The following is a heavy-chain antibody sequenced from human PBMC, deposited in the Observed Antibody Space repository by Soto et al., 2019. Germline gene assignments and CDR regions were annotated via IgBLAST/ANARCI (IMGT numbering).Heavy chain of an antibody. V-gene: IGHV4-39*01. CDR1: GGSISSSSYY. CDR2: IYYSGSS. J-gene: IGHJ4*02. CDR3: ARQRRYYDSSGYSGFDFDY. D-gene: IGHD3-22*01. Sequence: SETLSLTCTVSGGSISSSSYYWGWIRQPPGKGLEWIGSIYYSGSSYYNPSLKSRVTISVDTSKNQCSLKLSSVTAADTAVYYCARQRRYYDSSGYSGFDFDYWGQGTLVTVSS.